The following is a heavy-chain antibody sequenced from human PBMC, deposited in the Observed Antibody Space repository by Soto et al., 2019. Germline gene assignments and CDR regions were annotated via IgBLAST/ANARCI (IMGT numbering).Heavy chain of an antibody. V-gene: IGHV4-31*03. CDR2: IYYSGST. J-gene: IGHJ6*03. CDR1: GGSLGSGGYW. CDR3: ARDLAVRRVIGYYYYLDV. Sequence: LALACTVSGGSLGSGGYWCSWIRPHPGKGLEWIGYIYYSGSTYYNPSLKSRVTISVDTSKNQFSLKLSSVTAADTAVYYCARDLAVRRVIGYYYYLDVWGKGTTVTVS. D-gene: IGHD3-10*01.